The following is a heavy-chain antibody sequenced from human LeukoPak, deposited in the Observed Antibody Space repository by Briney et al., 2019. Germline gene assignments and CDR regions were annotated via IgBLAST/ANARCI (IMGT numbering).Heavy chain of an antibody. CDR3: ARDGGWHRFDY. D-gene: IGHD6-19*01. CDR1: GFTLRSPW. Sequence: PGGSLRLSCVESGFTLRSPWMAWLRQAREKGLEWVANINEDGSQKYYLGSVTGRFTISRDNAKNSLYLQMNSLSAEDTAMYYCARDGGWHRFDYWGQGTLVTVSS. CDR2: INEDGSQK. J-gene: IGHJ4*02. V-gene: IGHV3-7*03.